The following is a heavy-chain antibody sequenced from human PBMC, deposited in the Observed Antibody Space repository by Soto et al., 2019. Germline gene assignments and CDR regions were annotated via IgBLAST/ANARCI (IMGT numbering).Heavy chain of an antibody. CDR2: IDWDDDK. D-gene: IGHD1-26*01. J-gene: IGHJ4*02. V-gene: IGHV2-70*01. CDR1: GFSLSTSGMC. Sequence: GSGPTLVNPTQTLTLTCTFSGFSLSTSGMCVSWIRQPPGKALEWLALIDWDDDKYYSTSLKTRLTISKDTSKNQVVLTMTNMDPVDTATYYCARIQSYRGSYYFDYWGQGTLVTVSS. CDR3: ARIQSYRGSYYFDY.